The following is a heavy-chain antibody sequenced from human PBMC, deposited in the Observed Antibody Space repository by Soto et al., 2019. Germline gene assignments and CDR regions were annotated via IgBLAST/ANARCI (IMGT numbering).Heavy chain of an antibody. Sequence: SCKASGYTFTGYYVHLVRQPPGKGLEWIGSIYQSGTTYYNPSLKGRVTISVSTSKNQVSLKLYSVTAADTAVYYCARDWYRDGYNGGYHDYWGQGTQVTVSS. CDR3: ARDWYRDGYNGGYHDY. CDR2: IYQSGTT. V-gene: IGHV4-38-2*02. J-gene: IGHJ4*02. CDR1: GYTFTGYY. D-gene: IGHD6-25*01.